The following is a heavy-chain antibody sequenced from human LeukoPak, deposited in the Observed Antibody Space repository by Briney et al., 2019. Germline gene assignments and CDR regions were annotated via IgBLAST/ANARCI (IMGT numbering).Heavy chain of an antibody. J-gene: IGHJ6*03. D-gene: IGHD3-3*01. Sequence: WASVKVSCKASGYTFTGYYMHWVRQAPGQGLEWMGWINPNSGGTNYAQKFQGRVTMTRDTSISTAYMELSRLRSDDTAVYYCARDPYRIPRITIFDTPYYYMDVWGKGTTVTVSS. CDR3: ARDPYRIPRITIFDTPYYYMDV. CDR1: GYTFTGYY. V-gene: IGHV1-2*02. CDR2: INPNSGGT.